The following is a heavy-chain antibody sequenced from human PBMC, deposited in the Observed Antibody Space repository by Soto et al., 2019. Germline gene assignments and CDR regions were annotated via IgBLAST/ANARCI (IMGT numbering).Heavy chain of an antibody. CDR2: ISGSGGST. J-gene: IGHJ4*02. D-gene: IGHD4-17*01. CDR1: GFTFSSYA. CDR3: AKDQTSTATTSRVGYFDY. Sequence: GGSMRLSCAASGFTFSSYAMRWVRQAPGKGLEWVSAISGSGGSTYYADSVKGRFTISRDNSKNTLYLQMNSLRAEDTAVYYCAKDQTSTATTSRVGYFDYWGQGTLVTVSS. V-gene: IGHV3-23*01.